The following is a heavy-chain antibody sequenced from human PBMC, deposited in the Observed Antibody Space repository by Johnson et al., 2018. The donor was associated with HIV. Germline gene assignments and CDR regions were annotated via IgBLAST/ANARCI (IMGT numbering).Heavy chain of an antibody. V-gene: IGHV3-30*02. CDR3: ANERGGYSYGYDAFDI. D-gene: IGHD5-18*01. Sequence: QVQLVESGGGVVQPARSLRLSCAASGFNFNGFGMHWVRQAPGKGLEWVAFLRYDGTNKNYGDSVKGRFTISRDNYKNTLFLQMNRLRTEDTALYYCANERGGYSYGYDAFDIWGQGTMVTVSS. CDR1: GFNFNGFG. J-gene: IGHJ3*02. CDR2: LRYDGTNK.